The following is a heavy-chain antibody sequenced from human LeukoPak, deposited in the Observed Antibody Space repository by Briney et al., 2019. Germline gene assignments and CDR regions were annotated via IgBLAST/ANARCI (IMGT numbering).Heavy chain of an antibody. V-gene: IGHV4-59*08. Sequence: PSETLSLTCTVSGGSISSYYWSWVRQPPGKGLEWIGYIYSSGSTNYNPSLKSRVTMSVDTSKNQFSLKLTSMTAADTAVYYCARHGAGAGFPFDCWGQGTQVTVSS. CDR3: ARHGAGAGFPFDC. D-gene: IGHD6-13*01. CDR1: GGSISSYY. CDR2: IYSSGST. J-gene: IGHJ4*02.